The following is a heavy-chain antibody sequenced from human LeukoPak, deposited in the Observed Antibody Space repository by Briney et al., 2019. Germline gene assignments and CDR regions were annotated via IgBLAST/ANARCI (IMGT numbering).Heavy chain of an antibody. J-gene: IGHJ4*02. D-gene: IGHD1-14*01. V-gene: IGHV3-7*01. CDR3: ARNQRRLDY. CDR1: GFTFSNYW. CDR2: IKQDGSEK. Sequence: GGSLRLSCTASGFTFSNYWMTWVRQAPGKGLELVANIKQDGSEKYYVDSVKGRFTISRDNAKNSLYLQMNSLRAEDTAVYYCARNQRRLDYWGQGTLVTVSS.